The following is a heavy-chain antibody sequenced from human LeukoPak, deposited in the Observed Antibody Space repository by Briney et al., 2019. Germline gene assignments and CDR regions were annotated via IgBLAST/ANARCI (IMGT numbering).Heavy chain of an antibody. CDR1: RFTFSSYG. CDR2: ISSNGGST. V-gene: IGHV3-64D*06. J-gene: IGHJ4*02. CDR3: ASPYSGYDYNFDH. Sequence: GGSLRLSCAASRFTFSSYGMHWVRQAPGKGLEYVSSISSNGGSTYYADSVKGRFTISRDNSKNTLFLQMSSLRTEDTAVYYCASPYSGYDYNFDHWGQGTLVTVSS. D-gene: IGHD5-12*01.